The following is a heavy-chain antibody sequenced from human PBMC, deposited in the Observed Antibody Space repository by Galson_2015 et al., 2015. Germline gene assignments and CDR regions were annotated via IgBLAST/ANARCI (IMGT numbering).Heavy chain of an antibody. CDR2: ISAGGDTT. D-gene: IGHD7-27*01. CDR3: AKDLTGWGYFDY. J-gene: IGHJ4*02. Sequence: LRLSCAASGFTFTTSPMSWVRQAPGKGLEWVTVISAGGDTTHYADSVKGRFTISRDNSKSTLYLQMNSLRAEDTAVYYCAKDLTGWGYFDYWGQGTLVTVPS. CDR1: GFTFTTSP. V-gene: IGHV3-23*01.